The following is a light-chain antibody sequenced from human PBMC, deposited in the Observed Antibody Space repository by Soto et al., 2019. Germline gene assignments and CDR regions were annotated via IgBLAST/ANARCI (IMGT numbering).Light chain of an antibody. CDR3: QQRAGSST. Sequence: EIVLTQSPATLSLSPGERATLSCRASQSASTYLAWYQQKPGQAPRLLIYDASNRATGIPPRFSGSGSGTDFTLTLSSLEPEDFAVYYCQQRAGSSTFGQGTRLEIK. CDR1: QSASTY. CDR2: DAS. J-gene: IGKJ5*01. V-gene: IGKV3-11*01.